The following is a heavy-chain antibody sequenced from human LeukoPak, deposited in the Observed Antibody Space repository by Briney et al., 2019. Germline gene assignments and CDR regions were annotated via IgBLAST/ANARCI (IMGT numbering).Heavy chain of an antibody. Sequence: PSETLSLTCTVSGGSISSYYWSWIRQPPGKGLEWIGYIYYSGSTNYNPSLKSRVTISVDTSKNQFSLKLSSVTAADTAVYYCARDRRIWSYSGNSGIHGQYYFDYWGQGTLVTVSS. J-gene: IGHJ4*02. V-gene: IGHV4-59*01. D-gene: IGHD4-23*01. CDR2: IYYSGST. CDR1: GGSISSYY. CDR3: ARDRRIWSYSGNSGIHGQYYFDY.